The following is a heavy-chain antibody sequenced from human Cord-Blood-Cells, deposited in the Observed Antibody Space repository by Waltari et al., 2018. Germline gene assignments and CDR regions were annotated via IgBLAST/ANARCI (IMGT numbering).Heavy chain of an antibody. D-gene: IGHD2-2*01. Sequence: GFTFSSYAMSWVRQAPGKGLEWVSAISGSGGSTYYADSVKGRFTISRDNSKNTLYLQMNSLRAEDTAVYYCAKASKDIVVVPAAINNYYYYGMDVWGQGTTVTVSS. CDR3: AKASKDIVVVPAAINNYYYYGMDV. J-gene: IGHJ6*02. V-gene: IGHV3-23*01. CDR1: GFTFSSYA. CDR2: ISGSGGST.